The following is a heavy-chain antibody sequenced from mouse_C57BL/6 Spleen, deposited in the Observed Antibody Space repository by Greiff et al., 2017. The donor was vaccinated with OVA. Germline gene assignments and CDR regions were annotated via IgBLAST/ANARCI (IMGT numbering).Heavy chain of an antibody. V-gene: IGHV5-17*01. Sequence: EVQRVESGGGLVKPGGSLKLSCAASGFTFSDYGMHWARQAPEKGLEWVAYISSGSSTIYYADTVKGRFTISRDNAKNTLFLQMTSMRSEDTAMYYCAREEIITTVLDYWGQGTTLTVSS. D-gene: IGHD1-1*01. CDR2: ISSGSSTI. J-gene: IGHJ2*01. CDR3: AREEIITTVLDY. CDR1: GFTFSDYG.